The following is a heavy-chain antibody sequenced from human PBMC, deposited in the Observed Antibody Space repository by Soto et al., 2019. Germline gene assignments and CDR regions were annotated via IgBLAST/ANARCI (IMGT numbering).Heavy chain of an antibody. Sequence: SGGSLRLSCAASGFTFSDYYMSWIRQAPGKGLEWVSYISSSGSTIYYADSVKGRFTISRDNAKNSLYLQMNSLRAEDTAVYYCARHTKLAARRDYYFDYWGQGTLVTVSS. CDR3: ARHTKLAARRDYYFDY. V-gene: IGHV3-11*01. CDR1: GFTFSDYY. J-gene: IGHJ4*02. CDR2: ISSSGSTI. D-gene: IGHD6-6*01.